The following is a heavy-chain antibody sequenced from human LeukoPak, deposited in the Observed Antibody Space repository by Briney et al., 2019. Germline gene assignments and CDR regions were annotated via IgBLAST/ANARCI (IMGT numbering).Heavy chain of an antibody. V-gene: IGHV5-51*01. CDR2: IYPGDSDT. CDR1: GYSFTSYW. Sequence: GESLKISCKGSGYSFTSYWIGWVRQMPGKGLEWMGIIYPGDSDTRYSPSFQGQVTISADKSISTAYLQWSSLKASDTAMYYCARAGYCSSTSCRTRGNAFDIWGQGTMVTVSS. CDR3: ARAGYCSSTSCRTRGNAFDI. J-gene: IGHJ3*02. D-gene: IGHD2-2*01.